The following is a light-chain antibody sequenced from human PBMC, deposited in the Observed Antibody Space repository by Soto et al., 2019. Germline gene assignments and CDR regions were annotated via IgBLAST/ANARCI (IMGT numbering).Light chain of an antibody. J-gene: IGKJ4*02. CDR3: QQYSTALT. Sequence: EILMTQSPATLSVSPGERVILSCRASQSVGSTLAWYQQKPGQAPRLLIRGASTRTTGVPARFTGSVSGTEFTLTISSLQSEDFAVYYCQQYSTALTVGGGTTLEIK. CDR2: GAS. CDR1: QSVGST. V-gene: IGKV3-15*01.